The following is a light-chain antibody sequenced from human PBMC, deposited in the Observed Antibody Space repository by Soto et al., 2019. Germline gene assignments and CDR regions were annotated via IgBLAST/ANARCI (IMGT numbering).Light chain of an antibody. CDR2: DVS. Sequence: QSVLTQPASVSGSPGQSITISCTGTSSDVGAYNYVSWYQQHPGKVPKVILYDVSDRPSGVSSRFSGSKSGNTASLTISGLPAEDEADYYCSSYTTTRTLVFGGGTKLTVL. CDR3: SSYTTTRTLV. J-gene: IGLJ2*01. CDR1: SSDVGAYNY. V-gene: IGLV2-14*03.